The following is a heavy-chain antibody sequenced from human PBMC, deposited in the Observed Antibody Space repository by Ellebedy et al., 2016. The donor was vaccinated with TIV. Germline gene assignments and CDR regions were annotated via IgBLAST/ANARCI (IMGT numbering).Heavy chain of an antibody. CDR2: INQDGSEK. CDR3: ARECSTTMCSDY. Sequence: GGSLRLSXAASGFTFSRYWMNWVRQAPGKGLEWVANINQDGSEKNYVDSMKGRFTISRDNAKNSLYLQVNSLRVEDTAVYYCARECSTTMCSDYWGQGTLVTVSS. V-gene: IGHV3-7*04. CDR1: GFTFSRYW. J-gene: IGHJ4*02. D-gene: IGHD2-2*01.